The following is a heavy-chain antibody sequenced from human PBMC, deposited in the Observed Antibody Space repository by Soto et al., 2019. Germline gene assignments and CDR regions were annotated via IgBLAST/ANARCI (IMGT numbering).Heavy chain of an antibody. D-gene: IGHD6-13*01. CDR3: ARVGSSFYYHGMDV. J-gene: IGHJ6*02. V-gene: IGHV1-8*01. CDR2: MNPDSGHT. CDR1: GDTFTIND. Sequence: ASVKVSCTASGDTFTINDINWVRQAAGQGPEWMGWMNPDSGHTGYAPKFQGRVTMTRNPSISTAYMELSSLTSEDTARYHCARVGSSFYYHGMDVWGQGTTVTVSS.